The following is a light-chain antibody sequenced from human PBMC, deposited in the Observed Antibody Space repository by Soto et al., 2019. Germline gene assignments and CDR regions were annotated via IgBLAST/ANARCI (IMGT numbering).Light chain of an antibody. CDR3: FRYGTTVWT. Sequence: EIVLTQSPGTLSLSPGERATLSCRASQSVNSNYFAWYQQKPGQAPRLLIYGASSRSTGTPDRFSGSGSGTAFTLTTSRLEPEDFAVYYCFRYGTTVWTFGQGTKVEIK. V-gene: IGKV3-20*01. J-gene: IGKJ1*01. CDR1: QSVNSNY. CDR2: GAS.